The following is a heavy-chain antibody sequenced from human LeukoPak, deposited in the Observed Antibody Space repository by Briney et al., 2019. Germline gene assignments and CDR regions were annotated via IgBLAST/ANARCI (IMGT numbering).Heavy chain of an antibody. J-gene: IGHJ4*02. CDR3: AKVSGHSSGWTYYFDY. V-gene: IGHV3-23*01. CDR1: GFTFSSYA. Sequence: GGSLRLSCAASGFTFSSYAMSWVRQAPGKGLEWVSAISGSGGSTYYADSVKGRFTISRDNSKNTLYLQMNGLRAEDTAVYYCAKVSGHSSGWTYYFDYWAREPWSPSPQ. D-gene: IGHD6-19*01. CDR2: ISGSGGST.